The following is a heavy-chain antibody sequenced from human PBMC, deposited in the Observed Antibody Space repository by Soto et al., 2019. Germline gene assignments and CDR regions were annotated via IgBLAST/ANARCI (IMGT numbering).Heavy chain of an antibody. CDR1: GFSFNVYY. Sequence: QEQLAESGGGLVKPGGSLRLSCAASGFSFNVYYMTWIHQPPESGLEWVASISILGDSTYYADSVKGRFTISRDNVKNSLDLQMDTLRAEDTAVYYCARDRAGTRTFPHNAFNLWGQGTTVGVAS. D-gene: IGHD6-19*01. CDR3: ARDRAGTRTFPHNAFNL. V-gene: IGHV3-11*01. CDR2: ISILGDST. J-gene: IGHJ3*01.